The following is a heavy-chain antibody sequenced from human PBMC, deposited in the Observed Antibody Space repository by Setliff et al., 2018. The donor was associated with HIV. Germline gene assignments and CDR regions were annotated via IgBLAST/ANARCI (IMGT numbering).Heavy chain of an antibody. D-gene: IGHD1-26*01. V-gene: IGHV3-21*01. J-gene: IGHJ3*02. CDR2: ISSSSSYI. CDR1: GFTFSSYS. CDR3: ARSYSGSYRRPYHDAFDI. Sequence: GGSLRLSCAASGFTFSSYSMNWVRQAPGKGLEWVSSISSSSSYIYYADSVKGRFTISRDNAKNSLYLQMNSLRAEDTAVYYCARSYSGSYRRPYHDAFDIWGQGTMVTVSS.